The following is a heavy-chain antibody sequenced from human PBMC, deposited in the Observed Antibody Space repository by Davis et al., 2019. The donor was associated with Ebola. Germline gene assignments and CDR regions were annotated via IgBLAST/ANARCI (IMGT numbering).Heavy chain of an antibody. CDR3: ASGSNYQYYYYGMDV. V-gene: IGHV4-34*01. D-gene: IGHD4-11*01. CDR1: GGSSSGYY. Sequence: SETLSLTCAVYGGSSSGYYWSWIRQPPGKGLEWIGEINHSGSTNYNPSLKSRVTISVDTSKNQFSLKLSSVTAADTAVYYCASGSNYQYYYYGMDVWGQGTTVTVSS. CDR2: INHSGST. J-gene: IGHJ6*02.